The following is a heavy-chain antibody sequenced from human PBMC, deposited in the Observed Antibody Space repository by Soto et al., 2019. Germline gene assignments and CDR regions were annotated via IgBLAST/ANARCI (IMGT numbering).Heavy chain of an antibody. CDR1: GFTFSSYW. V-gene: IGHV3-23*01. D-gene: IGHD3-3*01. Sequence: GSLRLSCAASGFTFSSYWMHWVRQAPGKGLEWVSAISGSGGTTYYSDSVKGRFTISRDNSKNTVYLQMNDLRVEDAAEYFCAKDSWAIFGVPAGEYYAMDVWGQGTTVTVS. CDR2: ISGSGGTT. J-gene: IGHJ6*02. CDR3: AKDSWAIFGVPAGEYYAMDV.